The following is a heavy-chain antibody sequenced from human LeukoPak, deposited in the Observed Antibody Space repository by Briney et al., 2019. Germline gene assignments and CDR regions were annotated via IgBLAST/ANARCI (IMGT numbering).Heavy chain of an antibody. V-gene: IGHV1-2*02. J-gene: IGHJ5*02. CDR1: GYTFTGYY. CDR3: ARRYGGYCSSTSCLLPHVGFDP. D-gene: IGHD2-2*01. CDR2: INPNSGGT. Sequence: ASVKVSCKASGYTFTGYYMHWVRQAPGQGLEWMGWINPNSGGTNYAQEFQGRVTMTRDTSISTAYMELSRLRSDDTAVYYCARRYGGYCSSTSCLLPHVGFDPWGQGTLVTVSS.